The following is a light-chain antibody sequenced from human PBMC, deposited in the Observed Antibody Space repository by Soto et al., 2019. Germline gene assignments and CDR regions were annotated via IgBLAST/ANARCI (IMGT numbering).Light chain of an antibody. V-gene: IGKV3-20*01. J-gene: IGKJ1*01. CDR2: GAS. CDR1: QSVSSSY. CDR3: QQYGSSPWT. Sequence: EIVLTQSPGTLSLSPGERATLSCRASQSVSSSYLAWHQQKPGQAPRLLIYGASSRPTGIPDRFSGSGSGTDFTLTISRLEPEYFAVYYCQQYGSSPWTFGQGTKVEIK.